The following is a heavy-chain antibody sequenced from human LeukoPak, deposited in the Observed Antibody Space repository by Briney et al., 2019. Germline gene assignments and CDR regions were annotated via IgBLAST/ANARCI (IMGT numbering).Heavy chain of an antibody. Sequence: GESLRLSCAASGFTLSTYWMSWVRQAPGKGLEWVANINRDGSGKYYVDSVRGRFTISRDNAKNSLYLQMNSLRAEDTAVYYCARVQTGTTNWFDPWGQGTLVTVSS. V-gene: IGHV3-7*04. J-gene: IGHJ5*02. D-gene: IGHD1-1*01. CDR3: ARVQTGTTNWFDP. CDR1: GFTLSTYW. CDR2: INRDGSGK.